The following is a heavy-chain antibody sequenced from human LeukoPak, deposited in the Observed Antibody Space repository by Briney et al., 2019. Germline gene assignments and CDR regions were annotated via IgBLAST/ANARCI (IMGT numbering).Heavy chain of an antibody. CDR3: ARLIWFGELFLFDY. V-gene: IGHV4-34*01. J-gene: IGHJ4*02. CDR2: INHSGST. D-gene: IGHD3-10*01. Sequence: PSETLSLTCGVSGGSFSGYYWNWIRQPPGKGLEWIGEINHSGSTNYNPSLKSRVTISVDTSKNQFSLKLSSVTAADTAVYYCARLIWFGELFLFDYWGQGTLVTVSS. CDR1: GGSFSGYY.